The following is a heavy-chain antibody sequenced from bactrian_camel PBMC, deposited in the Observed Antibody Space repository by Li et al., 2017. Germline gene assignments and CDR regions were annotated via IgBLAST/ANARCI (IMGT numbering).Heavy chain of an antibody. Sequence: HVQLVESGGGSVQAGGSLTLSCVASGATDSIGYMGWFRQAPGKEREGVATIYTAGALYYADSVKGRFTISKDNAKNTLYLQMNSLKPEDTAMYYCAADTGPWHREWLLLPHEYDYWGQGTQVTVS. CDR1: GATDSIGY. CDR2: IYTAGAL. V-gene: IGHV3S53*01. D-gene: IGHD2*01. J-gene: IGHJ4*01. CDR3: AADTGPWHREWLLLPHEYDY.